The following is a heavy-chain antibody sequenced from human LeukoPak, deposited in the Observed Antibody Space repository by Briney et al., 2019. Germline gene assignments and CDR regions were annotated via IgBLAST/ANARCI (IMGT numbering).Heavy chain of an antibody. J-gene: IGHJ4*02. D-gene: IGHD2-15*01. CDR3: ARDRFLWYGHRDELDY. Sequence: PGGSLRLSCAASGFTFSNYGMHWVRQAPGKGLEWVALIYYDGSNTYYADSVKGRFTISRDNSKNTLYLQMNSLKPEDMAMYYCARDRFLWYGHRDELDYWGQGTLVTVSS. CDR1: GFTFSNYG. CDR2: IYYDGSNT. V-gene: IGHV3-30*03.